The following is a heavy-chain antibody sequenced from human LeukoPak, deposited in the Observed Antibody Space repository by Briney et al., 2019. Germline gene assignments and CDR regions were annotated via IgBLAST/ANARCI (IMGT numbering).Heavy chain of an antibody. Sequence: ASVKVSCKASGYTFTSYDINWVRQATGQGLEWMGWMNPSSGNTGYAQKFQGRVTMTRNTSISTAYMELSSLRSEDTAVYYCARGHRIAAKWFDPWGQGTLVTVSS. D-gene: IGHD6-13*01. CDR3: ARGHRIAAKWFDP. CDR2: MNPSSGNT. CDR1: GYTFTSYD. V-gene: IGHV1-8*01. J-gene: IGHJ5*02.